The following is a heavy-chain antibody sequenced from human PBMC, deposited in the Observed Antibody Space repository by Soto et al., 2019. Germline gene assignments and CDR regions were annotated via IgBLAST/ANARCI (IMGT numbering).Heavy chain of an antibody. CDR3: ARVPRRFLEYGMDV. D-gene: IGHD3-3*01. CDR1: GYTFTGYY. CDR2: INPNSGGT. Sequence: RASVKVSCKASGYTFTGYYMHWVRQAPGQGLEWMGWINPNSGGTNYAQKFQGWVTMTRDTSISTAYMELSRLRSDDTAVYYCARVPRRFLEYGMDVWGQGTTVTVSS. V-gene: IGHV1-2*04. J-gene: IGHJ6*02.